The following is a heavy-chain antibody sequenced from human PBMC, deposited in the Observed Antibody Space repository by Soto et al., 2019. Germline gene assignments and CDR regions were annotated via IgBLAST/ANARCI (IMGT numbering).Heavy chain of an antibody. V-gene: IGHV4-30-4*01. CDR3: ARGNTPLDY. D-gene: IGHD2-15*01. Sequence: SETLCHTCTVSGGSISSGDYYWSWIRQPPGKGLEWIGYIYYSGSTYYNPSLKSRVTISVDTSKNQFSLKVSSVTAADTAVYYCARGNTPLDYWGQGTLVTVS. J-gene: IGHJ4*02. CDR1: GGSISSGDYY. CDR2: IYYSGST.